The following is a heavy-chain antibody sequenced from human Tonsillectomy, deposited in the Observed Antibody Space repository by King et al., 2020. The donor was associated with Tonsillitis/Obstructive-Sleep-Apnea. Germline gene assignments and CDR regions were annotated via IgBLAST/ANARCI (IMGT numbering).Heavy chain of an antibody. CDR2: IRSKAYGGTA. D-gene: IGHD2-21*01. Sequence: VQLVESGGDLVQPGRSLRLSCTTSGFTFGDYAMSWVRQAPGKGLEWVGFIRSKAYGGTAEYAASVKGSFTISRDDSKSIAYLQMNSLKTEDTAVYYCTRGIVVVDWGQGTLVTVSS. V-gene: IGHV3-49*04. CDR3: TRGIVVVD. CDR1: GFTFGDYA. J-gene: IGHJ4*02.